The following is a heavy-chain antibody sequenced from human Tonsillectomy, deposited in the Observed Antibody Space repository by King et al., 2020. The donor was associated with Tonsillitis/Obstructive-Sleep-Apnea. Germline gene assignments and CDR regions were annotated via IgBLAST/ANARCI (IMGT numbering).Heavy chain of an antibody. V-gene: IGHV4-39*01. CDR1: GGSISSNSYY. D-gene: IGHD2-21*02. Sequence: QLQESGPGLVKPSETLSLTCGVSGGSISSNSYYWGWIRQPPGKGLEWIGSIYYSGITYYTPSLESRVAISVDTSKNQFSLKLSSVTAADTAVYYCARQSRDSYRGDYYYFMDVWGKGTTVTVSS. CDR3: ARQSRDSYRGDYYYFMDV. J-gene: IGHJ6*03. CDR2: IYYSGIT.